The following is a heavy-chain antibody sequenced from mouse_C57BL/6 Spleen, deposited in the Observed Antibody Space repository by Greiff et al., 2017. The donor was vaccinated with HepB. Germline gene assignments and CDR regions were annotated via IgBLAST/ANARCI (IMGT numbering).Heavy chain of an antibody. D-gene: IGHD1-1*01. Sequence: EVHLVESGEGLVKPGGSLKLSCAASGFTFSSYAMSWVRQTPEKRLEWVAYISSGGDYIYYADTVKGRFTISRDNARHTLYLQMSSLKSEDTAMYYCTRAGSPAVVATRFAYWGQGTLVTVSA. V-gene: IGHV5-9-1*02. CDR2: ISSGGDYI. J-gene: IGHJ3*01. CDR3: TRAGSPAVVATRFAY. CDR1: GFTFSSYA.